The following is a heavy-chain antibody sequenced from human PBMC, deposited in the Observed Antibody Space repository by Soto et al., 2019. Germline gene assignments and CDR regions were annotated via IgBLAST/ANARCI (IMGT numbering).Heavy chain of an antibody. Sequence: PVGSLRLSCTASGFTLGDYAMSWFRQAPGKGLEWVGFIRSKAYGGTTEYAASVKGRFTISRDDSKSIAYLQMNSLKTEDTAVYYCTREPTSGTIFKYYYYYYGMDVWGQGTTVTVSS. CDR3: TREPTSGTIFKYYYYYYGMDV. CDR1: GFTLGDYA. J-gene: IGHJ6*02. CDR2: IRSKAYGGTT. V-gene: IGHV3-49*03. D-gene: IGHD3-3*01.